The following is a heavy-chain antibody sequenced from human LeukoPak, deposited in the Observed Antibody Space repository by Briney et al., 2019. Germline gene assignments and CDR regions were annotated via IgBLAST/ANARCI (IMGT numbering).Heavy chain of an antibody. CDR3: ARGEERNFYYYYGMDV. CDR1: GYTFTGYY. D-gene: IGHD1-1*01. J-gene: IGHJ6*02. Sequence: ASVKVSCKASGYTFTGYYIHWVRQAPGQGLEWMGWINPNSGGTSYVQKFQGWVTMTRDTSISTAYMELNSLRSNDTAVYYCARGEERNFYYYYGMDVWGQGTTVTVSS. CDR2: INPNSGGT. V-gene: IGHV1-2*04.